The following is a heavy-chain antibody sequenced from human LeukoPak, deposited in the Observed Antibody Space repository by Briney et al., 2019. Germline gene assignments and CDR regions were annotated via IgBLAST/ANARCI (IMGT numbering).Heavy chain of an antibody. V-gene: IGHV1-46*01. Sequence: ASVKVSCKASGYTFTSYYMHWVRQAPGQGLEWMGIINPSGGSTSYAQKFQGRVTMTRDMSTSTVYMELSSLRSEDTAVYYCARDWREYCTNGVCYSPLYFDYWGQGTLVTVSS. D-gene: IGHD2-8*01. CDR3: ARDWREYCTNGVCYSPLYFDY. CDR2: INPSGGST. CDR1: GYTFTSYY. J-gene: IGHJ4*02.